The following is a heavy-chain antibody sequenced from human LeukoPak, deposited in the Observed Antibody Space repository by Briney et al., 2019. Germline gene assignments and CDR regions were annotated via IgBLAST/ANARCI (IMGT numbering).Heavy chain of an antibody. J-gene: IGHJ4*02. CDR2: ISYDGSNK. Sequence: GGSLRLSCAASGFTFSSYSMNWVRQAPGKGLEWVAVISYDGSNKYYADSVKGRFTISRDNAKNSLYLQMNSLGAEDTAVYYCAGDNWGYKYYWGQGTLVTVSS. CDR3: AGDNWGYKYY. D-gene: IGHD7-27*01. CDR1: GFTFSSYS. V-gene: IGHV3-30*03.